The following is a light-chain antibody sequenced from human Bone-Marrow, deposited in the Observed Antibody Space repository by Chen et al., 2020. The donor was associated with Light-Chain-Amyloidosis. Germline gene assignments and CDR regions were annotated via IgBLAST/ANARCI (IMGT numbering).Light chain of an antibody. CDR2: LGS. Sequence: DIVMTQSPLSLPVTPGEPASISCRSSQSLLHGSGNTYLDWYLQKPGQSPRILIYLGSNRASGVPNRFSGSGSGTDFTLKISRVEAEDVGVYYCMQALQTPNTYGQATKLEI. J-gene: IGKJ2*01. CDR1: QSLLHGSGNTY. V-gene: IGKV2-28*01. CDR3: MQALQTPNT.